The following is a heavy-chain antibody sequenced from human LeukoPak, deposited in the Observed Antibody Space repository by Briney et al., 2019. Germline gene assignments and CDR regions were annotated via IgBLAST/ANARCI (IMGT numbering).Heavy chain of an antibody. Sequence: ASVKVSCKASGYTFTSFYMHWVRQAPGQGLEWMGIINPSGGSTSYAQKFQGRVTMTRDTSTSTVYMELSSLRSEDTAVYYCARRETDYSNYNWFDPWGQGTLVTVSS. CDR1: GYTFTSFY. V-gene: IGHV1-46*01. CDR2: INPSGGST. CDR3: ARRETDYSNYNWFDP. D-gene: IGHD4-11*01. J-gene: IGHJ5*02.